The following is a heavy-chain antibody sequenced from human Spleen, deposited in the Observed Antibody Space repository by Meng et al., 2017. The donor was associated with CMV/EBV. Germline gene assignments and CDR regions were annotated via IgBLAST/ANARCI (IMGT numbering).Heavy chain of an antibody. CDR2: INHSGST. D-gene: IGHD6-13*01. CDR1: GGSFSGYY. J-gene: IGHJ4*02. CDR3: ARGRIAAAGFFDY. Sequence: QGPLQQWGAGLLKPSETLSLTCAVYGGSFSGYYWSWIRQPPGKGLEWIGEINHSGSTNYNPSLKSRVTISVDTSKNQFSLKLSSVTAADTAVYYCARGRIAAAGFFDYWGQGTLVTVSS. V-gene: IGHV4-34*01.